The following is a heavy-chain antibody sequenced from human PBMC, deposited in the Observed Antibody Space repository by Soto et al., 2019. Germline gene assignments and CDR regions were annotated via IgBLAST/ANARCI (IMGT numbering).Heavy chain of an antibody. V-gene: IGHV3-20*04. J-gene: IGHJ4*02. D-gene: IGHD6-19*01. CDR1: GFTFDDYG. CDR3: ARLYSSGWYGPGRY. CDR2: INWNGGST. Sequence: GGSLRLSCAASGFTFDDYGMSWVRQAPGKGLEWVSGINWNGGSTGYADSVKGRFTISRDNAKNSLYLQMNSLRAEDTALYYCARLYSSGWYGPGRYWGQGTLVTVSS.